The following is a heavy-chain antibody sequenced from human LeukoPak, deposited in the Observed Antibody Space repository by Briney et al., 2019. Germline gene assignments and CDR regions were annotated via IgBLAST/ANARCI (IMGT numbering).Heavy chain of an antibody. Sequence: GGSLRLSCAASGFTFSSYAMSWVRQAPGKGLEWVSAISGSGGSTYYADSVKGRFTISRDNSKNTLYLQMNSLRAEDTAVYYCAKYPRANYDSSGYYLVYWGQGTLVTVSS. CDR1: GFTFSSYA. J-gene: IGHJ4*02. CDR2: ISGSGGST. V-gene: IGHV3-23*01. CDR3: AKYPRANYDSSGYYLVY. D-gene: IGHD3-22*01.